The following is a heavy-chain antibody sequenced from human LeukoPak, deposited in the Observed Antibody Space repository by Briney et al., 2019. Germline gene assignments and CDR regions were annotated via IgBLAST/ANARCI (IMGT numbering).Heavy chain of an antibody. CDR2: ISGSGGST. D-gene: IGHD3-16*01. CDR1: GFTFSSYA. J-gene: IGHJ6*03. CDR3: AKDGSWGDYYFYFYIDV. V-gene: IGHV3-23*01. Sequence: QPGGSLRLSCAASGFTFSSYAMSWVRQAPGKGLEWVSAISGSGGSTYYADSVKGRFTISRDNSKNTLYLQMNSLRAEDTAVYYCAKDGSWGDYYFYFYIDVWGKGTTVTVSS.